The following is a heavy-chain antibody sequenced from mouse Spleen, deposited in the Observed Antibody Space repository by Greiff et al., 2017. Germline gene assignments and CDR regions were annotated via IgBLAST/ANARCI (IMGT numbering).Heavy chain of an antibody. Sequence: EVQLQQSGPELVKPGASVKISCKASGYSFTGYYMNWVKQSPEKSLEWIGEINPSTGGTTYNQKFKAKATLTVDKSSSTAYMQLKSLTSEDSAVYYCAREGTLSRFAYGGKGTLVTVSA. CDR2: INPSTGGT. CDR1: GYSFTGYY. V-gene: IGHV1-42*01. D-gene: IGHD1-1*01. J-gene: IGHJ3*01. CDR3: AREGTLSRFAY.